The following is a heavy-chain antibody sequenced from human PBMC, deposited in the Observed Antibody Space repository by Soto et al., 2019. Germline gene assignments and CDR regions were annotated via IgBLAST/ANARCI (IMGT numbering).Heavy chain of an antibody. V-gene: IGHV1-24*01. D-gene: IGHD3-10*01. Sequence: ASVKVSCKVSGYTLNELSMHWVRQAPGKGLEWMGGFDPEDGETVYAQKFQGRVTMTEDTSTDTANMELSSLTSEDTAVYYCATGGPAGDFDHWGLGTQVTVSS. CDR2: FDPEDGET. J-gene: IGHJ4*02. CDR1: GYTLNELS. CDR3: ATGGPAGDFDH.